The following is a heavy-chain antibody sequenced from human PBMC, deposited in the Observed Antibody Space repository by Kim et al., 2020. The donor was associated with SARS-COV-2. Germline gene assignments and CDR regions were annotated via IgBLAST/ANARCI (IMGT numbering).Heavy chain of an antibody. CDR2: IKQDGSEK. CDR1: GFTFSNYC. D-gene: IGHD1-1*01. Sequence: GGSLRLSCAASGFTFSNYCMSWVRQAPGKGLEWVANIKQDGSEKYYVDSVKGRFSISRDNAKNSVFLQMNSLRAEDTALYYCVSTTGATDNWGQGTLVTVSS. V-gene: IGHV3-7*03. CDR3: VSTTGATDN. J-gene: IGHJ4*02.